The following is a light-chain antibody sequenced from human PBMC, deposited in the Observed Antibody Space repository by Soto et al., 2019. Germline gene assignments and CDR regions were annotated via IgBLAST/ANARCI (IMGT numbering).Light chain of an antibody. CDR3: IQALHSS. CDR1: QSLLHSNGYNY. Sequence: DIVMTQSPLSLPVTPGEPSSISCRSSQSLLHSNGYNYLDWYLQKPGQSPQLLIYLGSNRASGVLYRFSGSGSGTDFTLNNSRVEAEHVGVDDGIQALHSSVGRETRLVIK. J-gene: IGKJ5*01. CDR2: LGS. V-gene: IGKV2-28*01.